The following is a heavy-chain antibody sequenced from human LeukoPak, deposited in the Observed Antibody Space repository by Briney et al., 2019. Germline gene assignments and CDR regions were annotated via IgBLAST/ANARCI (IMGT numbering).Heavy chain of an antibody. CDR3: AREAMIVPYYYYYYMDV. V-gene: IGHV1-18*01. Sequence: GASVKVSCKASGYTFTSYGISWVRQAPGQGLEWMGWISAYNGNTNYAQKLQGRVTMTTDTSTSTAYMELRSLRSDDTAVYCCAREAMIVPYYYYYYMDVWGKGTTVTISS. D-gene: IGHD3-22*01. J-gene: IGHJ6*03. CDR2: ISAYNGNT. CDR1: GYTFTSYG.